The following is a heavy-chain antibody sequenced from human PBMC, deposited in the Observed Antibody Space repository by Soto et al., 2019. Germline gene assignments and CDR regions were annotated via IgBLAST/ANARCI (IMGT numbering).Heavy chain of an antibody. Sequence: PGGSLRLSCAASGSTVSRYGLNWVRQAPGKGLEWVAVICYDGSKKYFAYNVRGRFTISRDNAKSTAYLQLDCLTVEDTAVYYCAIGPSVGNRGRWANIGYFQFWGQGTTVTVSS. D-gene: IGHD1-26*01. V-gene: IGHV3-33*03. J-gene: IGHJ1*01. CDR2: ICYDGSKK. CDR3: AIGPSVGNRGRWANIGYFQF. CDR1: GSTVSRYG.